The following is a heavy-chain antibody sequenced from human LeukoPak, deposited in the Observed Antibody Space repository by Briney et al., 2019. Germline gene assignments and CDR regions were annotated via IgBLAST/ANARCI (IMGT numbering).Heavy chain of an antibody. CDR3: AKDRMGFDP. CDR1: GLTFSSYA. V-gene: IGHV3-23*01. Sequence: PGRTLRLSYAASGLTFSSYAKSCVRQAPGKWLEWVSAISGSGGRTYYADSVKDGFTISRDNSQNTLDLQMNTLRPEDTAVYYCAKDRMGFDPWGQGTLVTASS. J-gene: IGHJ5*02. CDR2: ISGSGGRT. D-gene: IGHD5-24*01.